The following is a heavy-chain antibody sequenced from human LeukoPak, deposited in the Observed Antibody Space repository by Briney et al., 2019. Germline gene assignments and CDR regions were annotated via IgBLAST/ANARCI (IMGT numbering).Heavy chain of an antibody. D-gene: IGHD1-14*01. CDR1: GASIASHSW. J-gene: IGHJ4*01. CDR2: VYHSGGA. Sequence: PSETLSLTCAVSGASIASHSWWSWVRQPPGKGLEWIGEVYHSGGANYKPSLKSRVTISVDTSRNHFSLKLTSVTAADTAVYFCAYNRNFALDNWGQGTLVTVSS. CDR3: AYNRNFALDN. V-gene: IGHV4/OR15-8*01.